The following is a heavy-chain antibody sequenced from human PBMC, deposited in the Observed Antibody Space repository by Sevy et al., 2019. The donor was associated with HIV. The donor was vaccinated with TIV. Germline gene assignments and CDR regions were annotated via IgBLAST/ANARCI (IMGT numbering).Heavy chain of an antibody. V-gene: IGHV5-51*01. J-gene: IGHJ3*02. CDR2: IYPGDSDT. D-gene: IGHD6-13*01. Sequence: GESLKISCKGSGYSFTSYWIGWVRQMPGKGLEWMGIIYPGDSDTRYSPSFQGQVTISADKSISTAYLQWSSLKASDTAMCYCARRGAPGIAAAGTEGGAFDIWGQGTMVTVSS. CDR3: ARRGAPGIAAAGTEGGAFDI. CDR1: GYSFTSYW.